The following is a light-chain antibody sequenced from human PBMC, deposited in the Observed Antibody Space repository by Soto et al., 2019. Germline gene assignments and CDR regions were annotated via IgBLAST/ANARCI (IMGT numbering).Light chain of an antibody. V-gene: IGKV3-20*01. CDR2: GAS. CDR3: QQYGSSGT. CDR1: QSVSSSF. J-gene: IGKJ1*01. Sequence: SVLTQPPGTLSLSPGESATLSCRASQSVSSSFLAWYQQKAGQAPRLLIYGASNRATGIPDRFSGSGSGTDFTLTISRLEPEDFAVYYCQQYGSSGTFGQGTKVDIK.